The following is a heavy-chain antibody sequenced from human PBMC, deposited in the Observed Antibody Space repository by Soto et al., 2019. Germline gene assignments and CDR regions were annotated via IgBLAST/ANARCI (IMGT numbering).Heavy chain of an antibody. V-gene: IGHV3-30*18. D-gene: IGHD3-22*01. CDR1: GFSLNDYG. Sequence: QVQLVESGGGVVQPGRSLRLSCAASGFSLNDYGMHWVHQPPGKGLEWVAVISYDGRNKYYTDSVRGRFTISRDISKGTLYLQMNSLRPDDTAVYYCAKSNRGAYDTPDFWGQGTLVTVSP. J-gene: IGHJ4*02. CDR2: ISYDGRNK. CDR3: AKSNRGAYDTPDF.